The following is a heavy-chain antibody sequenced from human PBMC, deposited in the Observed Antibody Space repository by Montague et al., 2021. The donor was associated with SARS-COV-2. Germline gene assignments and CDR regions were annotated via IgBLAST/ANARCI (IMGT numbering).Heavy chain of an antibody. CDR2: IYYCGST. CDR3: ARGFDY. V-gene: IGHV4-59*08. Sequence: SETLSLTCTVSGCSISSYYWCWIRQPPGKGLVWFGYIYYCGSTNYNPSLKRRVTISLDTSKNQFSLKLSSVAAADTAVYYCARGFDYWGQGTLVTVSS. CDR1: GCSISSYY. J-gene: IGHJ4*02.